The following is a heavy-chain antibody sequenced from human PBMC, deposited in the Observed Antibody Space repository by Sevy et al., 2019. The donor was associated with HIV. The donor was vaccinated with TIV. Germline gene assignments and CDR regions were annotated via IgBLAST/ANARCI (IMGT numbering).Heavy chain of an antibody. CDR1: GFTFSVYA. CDR2: ISRTATT. J-gene: IGHJ5*02. D-gene: IGHD3-22*01. CDR3: AREAYYYDSREENWFDP. Sequence: GGSLRLSCKPSGFTFSVYAMHWVRQAPGKGLEWVSSISRTATTYYEDSVRDRFTISRDNAKNLLYLEMNSLRDEDTAVYYCAREAYYYDSREENWFDPWGQGTLVTVSS. V-gene: IGHV3-48*02.